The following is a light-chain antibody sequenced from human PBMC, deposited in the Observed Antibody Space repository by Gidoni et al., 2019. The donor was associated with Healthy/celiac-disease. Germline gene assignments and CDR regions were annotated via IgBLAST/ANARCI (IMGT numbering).Light chain of an antibody. CDR2: GAS. CDR1: QSVSSSY. Sequence: EIVLTQSPGTLSLSPGERATLPCRASQSVSSSYLAWYQQKPGQAPRLLIYGASSRATGIPDRFSGSGSGTDFTLTISRLEPEDFAVYYCQQYGSSPTTYTFGQXTKLEIK. J-gene: IGKJ2*01. V-gene: IGKV3-20*01. CDR3: QQYGSSPTTYT.